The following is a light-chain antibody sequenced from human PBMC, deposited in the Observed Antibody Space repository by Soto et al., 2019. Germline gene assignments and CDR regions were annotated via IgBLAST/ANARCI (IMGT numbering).Light chain of an antibody. Sequence: EIVLTQSPGTLSLSTGERATLSCRASQSVSNNYLAWYQQKPGQAPRLLIYGASNRATGIPDRFSGSGSGTDFTLTISRLEPEDFAVYYCQQYGSSGTFGQGTRLEIK. V-gene: IGKV3-20*01. CDR2: GAS. CDR1: QSVSNNY. CDR3: QQYGSSGT. J-gene: IGKJ5*01.